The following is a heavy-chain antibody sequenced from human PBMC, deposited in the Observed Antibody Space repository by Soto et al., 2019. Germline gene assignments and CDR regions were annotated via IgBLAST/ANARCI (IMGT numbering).Heavy chain of an antibody. CDR1: GFTFSNYW. J-gene: IGHJ4*02. Sequence: EVQLVESGGGPAQFGGSLRLSCAASGFTFSNYWMHWVRQVPGKGLVWVARIKGDETSTGYADSVKGRFTIFRDNVKNTLYLQMNSLRAEDTAVYYCARVVSGYYGFDYWGRGTLVTVSS. V-gene: IGHV3-74*01. CDR3: ARVVSGYYGFDY. D-gene: IGHD5-12*01. CDR2: IKGDETST.